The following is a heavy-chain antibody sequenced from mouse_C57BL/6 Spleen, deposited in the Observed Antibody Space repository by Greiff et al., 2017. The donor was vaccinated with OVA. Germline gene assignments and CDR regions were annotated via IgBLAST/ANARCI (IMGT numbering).Heavy chain of an antibody. V-gene: IGHV1-62-2*01. CDR2: FYPGSGSI. CDR1: GYTFPEYT. J-gene: IGHJ1*03. D-gene: IGHD4-1*01. CDR3: ARHEDGETGTRYFDV. Sequence: QVQLQQSGAELVKPGASVKLSCKASGYTFPEYTIHWVKQRSGQGLEWIGWFYPGSGSIKYNEEFKDKATLTVDKSSSTVYMELSRLTAEDSAVYFFARHEDGETGTRYFDVWGTGTTVTVSS.